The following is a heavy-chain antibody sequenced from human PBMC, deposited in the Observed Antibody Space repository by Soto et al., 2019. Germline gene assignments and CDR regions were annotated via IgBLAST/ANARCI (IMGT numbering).Heavy chain of an antibody. CDR2: IIPILGRA. D-gene: IGHD1-26*01. CDR3: AKVGGATCSNWFDP. CDR1: GGPFSSYH. J-gene: IGHJ5*02. Sequence: QVQLVQSGAEVKKPGSSVKLSCKASGGPFSSYHISWVRQAPGQGLEWVGRIIPILGRANNAQHFQGRVTITADTSTNTAYMELSSLTSEDTAVYYCAKVGGATCSNWFDPWGHGTLVTVSS. V-gene: IGHV1-69*08.